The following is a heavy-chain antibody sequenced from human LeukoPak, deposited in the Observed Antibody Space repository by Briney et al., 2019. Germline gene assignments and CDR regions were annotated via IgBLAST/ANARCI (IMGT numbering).Heavy chain of an antibody. D-gene: IGHD3-16*01. J-gene: IGHJ4*02. V-gene: IGHV3-48*03. Sequence: AGGSLRLSFAASGSSFSNFEMNWVRQAPGKGLDWVSYISSGGSFIYYADSVKGRFTISRDNAKNSLYLQMNSLRAEDTAVYYCVRDKGWDWGQGTLVTVSS. CDR3: VRDKGWD. CDR1: GSSFSNFE. CDR2: ISSGGSFI.